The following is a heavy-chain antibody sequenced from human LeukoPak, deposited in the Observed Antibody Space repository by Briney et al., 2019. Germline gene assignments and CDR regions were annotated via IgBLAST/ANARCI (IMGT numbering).Heavy chain of an antibody. V-gene: IGHV3-48*01. J-gene: IGHJ3*02. CDR3: ARVDTMIVVDLDAFDI. CDR2: ISSSSSTI. CDR1: GFTFSSYS. Sequence: GGSLRLSCAASGFTFSSYSMNWVRQAPGKGLEWVSYISSSSSTIYYADSVKGRFTISRDNAKNSLYLQMNSLRADDTVVYYCARVDTMIVVDLDAFDIWGQGTMVTVSS. D-gene: IGHD3-22*01.